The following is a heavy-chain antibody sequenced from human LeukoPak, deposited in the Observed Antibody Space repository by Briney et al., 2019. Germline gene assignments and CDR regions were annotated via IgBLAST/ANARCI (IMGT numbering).Heavy chain of an antibody. J-gene: IGHJ4*02. CDR1: GFTFSSYA. CDR3: AREAFYKSGWYSLFGH. D-gene: IGHD6-19*01. CDR2: ISYDGSNK. V-gene: IGHV3-30*04. Sequence: PGGSLRLSCAASGFTFSSYAMHWVRQAPGKGLEWVAVISYDGSNKYYADSVEGRFTISRDNSKNTLYLQMNSLRVEDTAIYYCAREAFYKSGWYSLFGHWGQGTLVTVSS.